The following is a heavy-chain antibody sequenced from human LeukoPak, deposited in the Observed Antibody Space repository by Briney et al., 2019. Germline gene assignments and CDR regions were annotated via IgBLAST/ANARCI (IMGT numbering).Heavy chain of an antibody. Sequence: SETLSLTCAVSGYSISSGYYWGWIRQPPGKGLEWIGSIYHSGSTYYNPSLKSRVTISVDTSKNQFSLKLSSVTAADTAVCYCARLDDPAYWGQGTLVTVSS. D-gene: IGHD1-1*01. CDR1: GYSISSGYY. CDR2: IYHSGST. V-gene: IGHV4-38-2*01. CDR3: ARLDDPAY. J-gene: IGHJ4*02.